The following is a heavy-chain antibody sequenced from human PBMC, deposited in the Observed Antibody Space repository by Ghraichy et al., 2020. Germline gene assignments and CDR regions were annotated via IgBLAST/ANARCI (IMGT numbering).Heavy chain of an antibody. D-gene: IGHD3-10*01. CDR3: ARVLRLRGEFDY. V-gene: IGHV4-61*02. J-gene: IGHJ4*02. CDR1: GGSISSGSYY. CDR2: IYTSGST. Sequence: SETLSLTCTVSGGSISSGSYYWSWIRQPAGKGLECIGRIYTSGSTNYNPSLKSRVTMSVDTSKNQFSLKLSSVTAADTAVYYCARVLRLRGEFDYWGQGTLVTVSS.